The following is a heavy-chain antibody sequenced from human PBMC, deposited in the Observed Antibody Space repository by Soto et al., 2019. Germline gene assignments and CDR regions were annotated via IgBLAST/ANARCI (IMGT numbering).Heavy chain of an antibody. CDR1: GFTFSNAW. CDR3: RTADPPYYYYGMDV. CDR2: IKSKTDGGTT. J-gene: IGHJ6*02. Sequence: GGSLRLSCAASGFTFSNAWMSWVRQAPGKGLEWVGRIKSKTDGGTTDYAAPVKGRFTISRDDSKNTLYLQMNSLKTEDTAVYYCRTADPPYYYYGMDVWGQGTTVTVSS. V-gene: IGHV3-15*01.